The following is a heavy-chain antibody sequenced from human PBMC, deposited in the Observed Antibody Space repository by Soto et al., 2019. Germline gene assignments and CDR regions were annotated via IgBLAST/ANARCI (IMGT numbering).Heavy chain of an antibody. CDR1: GGTFSSYA. CDR3: AREKAGSAMDNYYYYGMDV. CDR2: IIPIFGTA. J-gene: IGHJ6*02. Sequence: ASVKVSCKASGGTFSSYAISWVRQAPGQGLEWMGGIIPIFGTANYAQKFQGRVTITADESTSTAYMELSSLRSEDTAVYYCAREKAGSAMDNYYYYGMDVWGQGTTVTVSS. D-gene: IGHD5-18*01. V-gene: IGHV1-69*13.